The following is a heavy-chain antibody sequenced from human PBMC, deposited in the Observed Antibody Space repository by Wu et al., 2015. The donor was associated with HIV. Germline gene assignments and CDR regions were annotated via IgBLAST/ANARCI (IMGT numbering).Heavy chain of an antibody. CDR2: ISAYNDKT. CDR1: GYTFTSYG. D-gene: IGHD3-9*01. J-gene: IGHJ3*02. Sequence: QVQLVQSGTEVKKPGASVKVSCKASGYTFTSYGISWVRQAPGQGLEWMGWISAYNDKTNYAQKLQGRVSMTTDTSTSTAYMELRSLRSDDTAVYYCARLLSKSTYYDITVGRALDIVGPRDNRSTVSS. V-gene: IGHV1-18*01. CDR3: ARLLSKSTYYDITVGRALDI.